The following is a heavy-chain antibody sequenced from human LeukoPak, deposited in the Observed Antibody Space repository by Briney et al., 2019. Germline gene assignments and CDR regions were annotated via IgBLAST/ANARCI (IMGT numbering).Heavy chain of an antibody. D-gene: IGHD6-19*01. Sequence: GGSLRLPCAASGFTFSSYAMYWVRQAPGKGLEWVAVISYDGSNKYYADSVKGRFTISRDNSKNTLYLQMNSLRAEDTAVYYCAKDGVGSGRKTFDYWGQGTLVTVSS. V-gene: IGHV3-30-3*01. CDR2: ISYDGSNK. CDR1: GFTFSSYA. J-gene: IGHJ4*02. CDR3: AKDGVGSGRKTFDY.